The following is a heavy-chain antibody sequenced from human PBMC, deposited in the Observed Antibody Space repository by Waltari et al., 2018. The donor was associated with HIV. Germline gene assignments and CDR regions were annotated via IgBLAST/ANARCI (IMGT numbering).Heavy chain of an antibody. Sequence: QVQLQQWGAGLLKPPEPLSLTCPFYGGSFSGYDWSWIRQPPGKGREWMGEINHSGSTNYSPSLKSRVTISVDTSKNQFSLKLSSVTAADTAVYYCARGETAAATGNWFDPWGQGTLVTVSS. CDR3: ARGETAAATGNWFDP. CDR2: INHSGST. D-gene: IGHD6-13*01. J-gene: IGHJ5*02. CDR1: GGSFSGYD. V-gene: IGHV4-34*01.